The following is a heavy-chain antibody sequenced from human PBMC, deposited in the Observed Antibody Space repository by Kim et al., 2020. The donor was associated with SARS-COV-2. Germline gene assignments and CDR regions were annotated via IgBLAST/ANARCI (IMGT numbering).Heavy chain of an antibody. V-gene: IGHV3-23*01. CDR3: AKAGSWRSPYFDY. D-gene: IGHD2-15*01. Sequence: GGSLRLSCAASGYTFSNYAMYWVRQAPGKGLEWVSGITDNGGGTFYADSVKGRFTISRDNSKNTLYLQMNSLRAEDTAVYYCAKAGSWRSPYFDYWGQGTLVTVSS. J-gene: IGHJ4*02. CDR1: GYTFSNYA. CDR2: ITDNGGGT.